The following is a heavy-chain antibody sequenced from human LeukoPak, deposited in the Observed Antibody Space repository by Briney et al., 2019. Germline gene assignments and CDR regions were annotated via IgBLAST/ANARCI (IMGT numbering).Heavy chain of an antibody. CDR3: AREGRDFWSGYYTDYYYMDV. V-gene: IGHV3-20*01. CDR2: INWNGGST. D-gene: IGHD3-3*01. CDR1: GFTFDDYG. Sequence: GGSLRLSCAASGFTFDDYGMSWVRQAPGKGLEWVSGINWNGGSTGYADSVKGRFTISRDNAKNSLYLQMNSLRAEDTALYHCAREGRDFWSGYYTDYYYMDVWGKGTTVTVSS. J-gene: IGHJ6*03.